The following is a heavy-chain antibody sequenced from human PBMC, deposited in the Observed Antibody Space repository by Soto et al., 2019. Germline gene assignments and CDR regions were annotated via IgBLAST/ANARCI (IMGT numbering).Heavy chain of an antibody. CDR3: ANIGIVGPKGDY. Sequence: QVQLVQSGAEVKKPGASVKVSCKASGYTFTSYYMHWVRQAPGQGLEWMGIINPSGGSTSYAQKFQGRVTMTRDTSTSTVYMELSSLRSEDTAVYYCANIGIVGPKGDYWGQGTLVTVSS. CDR2: INPSGGST. D-gene: IGHD1-26*01. J-gene: IGHJ4*02. CDR1: GYTFTSYY. V-gene: IGHV1-46*03.